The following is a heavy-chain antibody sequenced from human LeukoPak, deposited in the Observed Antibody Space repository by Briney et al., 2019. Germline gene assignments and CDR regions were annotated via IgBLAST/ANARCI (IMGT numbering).Heavy chain of an antibody. V-gene: IGHV1-8*01. CDR1: GYTFTSYD. CDR3: ARVLLRSGYYKT. J-gene: IGHJ5*02. Sequence: ASVNVSFKASGYTFTSYDINWVRQATGQGLEWMGWMNPNSGNTGYAQKFQGRVTMTRNTSISTAYMELSSLRSEDTAVYYCARVLLRSGYYKTWGQGTLVTVSS. D-gene: IGHD3-3*01. CDR2: MNPNSGNT.